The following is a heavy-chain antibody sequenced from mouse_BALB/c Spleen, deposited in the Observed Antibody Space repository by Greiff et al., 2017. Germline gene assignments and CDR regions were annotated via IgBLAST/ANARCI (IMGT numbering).Heavy chain of an antibody. D-gene: IGHD2-4*01. J-gene: IGHJ1*01. CDR1: GFTFSDYG. Sequence: EVKLVESGGGLVQPGGSRKLSCAASGFTFSDYGMAWVRQAPGKGPEWVAFISNLAYSIYYADTVKGRFTISRENAKNTLYLEMSSLRSEDTAMYYCERRGYYDYDGYWYFDVWGAGTTVTVSS. CDR3: ERRGYYDYDGYWYFDV. V-gene: IGHV5-15*02. CDR2: ISNLAYSI.